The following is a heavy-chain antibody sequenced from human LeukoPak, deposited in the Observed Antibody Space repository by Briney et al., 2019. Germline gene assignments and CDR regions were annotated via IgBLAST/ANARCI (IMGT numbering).Heavy chain of an antibody. V-gene: IGHV4-39*07. CDR3: ARDLRYSSAGSAFDI. CDR1: GCSISSGNYY. Sequence: SETLSLTCTVSGCSISSGNYYWGWIRQPPGKGLEWIGEIYHSGSTNYNPSLKSRVTISVDKSKNQFSLKLSSVTAADTAVYYCARDLRYSSAGSAFDIWGQGTMVTVSS. D-gene: IGHD6-25*01. CDR2: IYHSGST. J-gene: IGHJ3*02.